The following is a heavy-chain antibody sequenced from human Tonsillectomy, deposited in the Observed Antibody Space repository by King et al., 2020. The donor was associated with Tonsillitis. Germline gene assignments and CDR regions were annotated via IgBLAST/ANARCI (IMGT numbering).Heavy chain of an antibody. CDR3: AGGGPLQDYFYYYMDV. V-gene: IGHV1-46*01. CDR1: GYTFSSYY. CDR2: INPSGGST. Sequence: VQLVESGAEVKKPGASVKVSCKASGYTFSSYYMHWVRQAPGQGLEWMGIINPSGGSTNYAQKFQGRVTMTRDTSTSTVYMELSSLRSEDTAVYYCAGGGPLQDYFYYYMDVWGKGTTVTVSS. D-gene: IGHD4-11*01. J-gene: IGHJ6*03.